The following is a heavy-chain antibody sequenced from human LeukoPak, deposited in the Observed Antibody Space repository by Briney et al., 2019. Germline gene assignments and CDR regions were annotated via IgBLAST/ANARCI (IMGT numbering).Heavy chain of an antibody. V-gene: IGHV3-30*03. CDR2: ISYDGSNK. D-gene: IGHD6-13*01. J-gene: IGHJ4*02. CDR1: GFTFSSYS. CDR3: ARDTRYSSNWILDY. Sequence: GGSLRLSCAASGFTFSSYSMNWVRQAPGKGLQWVAIISYDGSNKYFADSVKGRFTISRDNSKNTLYLQMNSLRAEDTAVYYCARDTRYSSNWILDYWGQGTLVTVSS.